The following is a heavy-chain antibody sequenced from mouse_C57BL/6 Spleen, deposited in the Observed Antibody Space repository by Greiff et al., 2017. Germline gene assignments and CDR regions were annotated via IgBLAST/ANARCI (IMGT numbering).Heavy chain of an antibody. D-gene: IGHD2-3*01. V-gene: IGHV1-52*01. CDR2: IDPSDSET. CDR3: ARFDSYYLYAMEY. Sequence: QVQLQQPGAELVRPGSSVKLSCKASGYTFTSYWMHWVKQRPIQGLEWIGNIDPSDSETHYNQKFKDKATLSVDKSSSTAYMQLSSLTSEDSAVYYCARFDSYYLYAMEYWGQGASVTVSS. J-gene: IGHJ4*01. CDR1: GYTFTSYW.